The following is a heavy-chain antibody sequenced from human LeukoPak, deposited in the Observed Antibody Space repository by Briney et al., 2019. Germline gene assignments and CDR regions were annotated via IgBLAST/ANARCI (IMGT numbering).Heavy chain of an antibody. CDR1: GGSISSSSYY. Sequence: SETLSLTCTVSGGSISSSSYYWGWIHQPPGKGLEWIGSIYYSGSTYYNPSLKSRVTISVDTSKNQFSLKLSSVTAADTAVYYCARHYYDSSGYTTWGQGTLVTVSS. V-gene: IGHV4-39*01. D-gene: IGHD3-22*01. CDR3: ARHYYDSSGYTT. J-gene: IGHJ5*02. CDR2: IYYSGST.